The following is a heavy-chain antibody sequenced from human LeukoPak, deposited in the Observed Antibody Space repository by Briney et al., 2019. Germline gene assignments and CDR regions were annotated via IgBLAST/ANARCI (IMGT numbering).Heavy chain of an antibody. V-gene: IGHV3-23*01. CDR3: AKFSPYGGNSY. J-gene: IGHJ1*01. Sequence: GGSLRLSCTASGFTFSEYAMSWVRQAPGKGLEWVSSITATSGSIYYAESVQGRFTISRDNSKNTLYLQMNSLKVEDTALYYCAKFSPYGGNSYWGQGTLVTVSS. CDR1: GFTFSEYA. CDR2: ITATSGSI. D-gene: IGHD4-23*01.